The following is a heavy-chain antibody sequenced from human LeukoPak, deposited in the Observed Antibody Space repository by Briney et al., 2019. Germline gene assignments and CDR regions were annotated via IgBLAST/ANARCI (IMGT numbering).Heavy chain of an antibody. CDR2: INHSGST. Sequence: SETLSLTCTVSDGSINTPNYYWGWIRQPPGKGLEWIGEINHSGSTNYNPSLKSRVTISVDTSKNQFSLKLYSVTAADTAVYYCARRPRTTVTTFGLRDRPSGGYYYYMDVWGKGTTVTVSS. CDR1: DGSINTPNYY. D-gene: IGHD4-17*01. V-gene: IGHV4-39*07. CDR3: ARRPRTTVTTFGLRDRPSGGYYYYMDV. J-gene: IGHJ6*03.